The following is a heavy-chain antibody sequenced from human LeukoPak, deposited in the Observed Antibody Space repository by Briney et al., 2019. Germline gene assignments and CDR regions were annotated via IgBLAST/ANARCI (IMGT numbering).Heavy chain of an antibody. CDR1: TSSFSYHY. CDR3: ARGGGDYYYYMDV. V-gene: IGHV4-59*11. Sequence: SETLSLTCTVSTSSFSYHYWSWIRQSPGKGLEWIGFIYSSGSTNYNPSVRSRVTISVDTSKNQFSLKLTPATAADTAVYYCARGGGDYYYYMDVWGKGTTVTVSS. D-gene: IGHD3-16*01. J-gene: IGHJ6*03. CDR2: IYSSGST.